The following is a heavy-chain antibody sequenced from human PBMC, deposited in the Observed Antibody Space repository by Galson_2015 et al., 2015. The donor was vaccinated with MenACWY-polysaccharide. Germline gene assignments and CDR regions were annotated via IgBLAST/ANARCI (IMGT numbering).Heavy chain of an antibody. J-gene: IGHJ6*02. Sequence: SLRLSCAASGFSLGAWYMSWIRQAPGKGLEWVSYISKTGDSIYYADSARGRFTILRDNARNSLFLQMNSLDAEDTAIYYCARGHYGLDGWGQGTTVTVSS. CDR2: ISKTGDSI. CDR1: GFSLGAWY. V-gene: IGHV3-11*01. CDR3: ARGHYGLDG.